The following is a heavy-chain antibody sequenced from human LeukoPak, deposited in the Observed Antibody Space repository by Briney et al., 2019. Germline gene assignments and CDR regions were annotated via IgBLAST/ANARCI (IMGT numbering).Heavy chain of an antibody. CDR3: ARGGADYGDIRKDWFDP. Sequence: GASVKVSCKASGGTFSSYAISWVRQAPGQGLEWMGRIIPILGIANYAQKFQGRVTITADKSTSTAYMELSSLRSEDTAVYYCARGGADYGDIRKDWFDPWGQGTLVTVSS. J-gene: IGHJ5*02. CDR2: IIPILGIA. V-gene: IGHV1-69*04. CDR1: GGTFSSYA. D-gene: IGHD4-17*01.